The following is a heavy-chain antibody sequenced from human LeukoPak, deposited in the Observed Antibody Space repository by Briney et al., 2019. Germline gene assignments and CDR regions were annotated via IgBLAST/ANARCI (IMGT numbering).Heavy chain of an antibody. CDR3: ARDPPVTARD. CDR2: IKQDGSEK. J-gene: IGHJ4*02. CDR1: GFTFSTYW. Sequence: PGGSLRLSCAASGFTFSTYWMTWVRQAPGKGLEWVANIKQDGSEKYYVDSAKGRFTVSRDNAKNSLYLQMNSLRAEDTAVYYCARDPPVTARDWGQGTLVTVSS. V-gene: IGHV3-7*01. D-gene: IGHD2-21*02.